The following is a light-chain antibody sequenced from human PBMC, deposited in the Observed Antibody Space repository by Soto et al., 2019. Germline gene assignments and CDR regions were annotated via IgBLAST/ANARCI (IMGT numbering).Light chain of an antibody. V-gene: IGLV1-40*01. CDR3: QSYDSSLSGWV. J-gene: IGLJ3*02. Sequence: QAVVTQPPSVSGAPGQRVTISCTGSSSNIGAGYDVHWYQQLPGTAPKLLIQGNSNRPSGVPDRFSGSKSGTSASLAITGRQAEDEADYYCQSYDSSLSGWVFGGGTQLTVL. CDR1: SSNIGAGYD. CDR2: GNS.